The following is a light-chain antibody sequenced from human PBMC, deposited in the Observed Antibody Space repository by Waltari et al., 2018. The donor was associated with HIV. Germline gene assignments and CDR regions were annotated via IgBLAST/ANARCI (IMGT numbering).Light chain of an antibody. J-gene: IGKJ1*01. CDR2: TAS. V-gene: IGKV1-5*03. Sequence: DIQMTQSTSTLSASVGDRVTITCRASQNSNIWFAWYQRKPGKAPKLLIYTASTLESGVPSKFSGSGSWTEFTLTISSLQPDDFATYYCLQYNSYSWTFGQGTKVEIK. CDR1: QNSNIW. CDR3: LQYNSYSWT.